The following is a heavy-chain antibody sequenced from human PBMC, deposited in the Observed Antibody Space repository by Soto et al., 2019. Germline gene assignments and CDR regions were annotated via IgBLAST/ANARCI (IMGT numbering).Heavy chain of an antibody. D-gene: IGHD5-18*01. CDR2: IYSGGST. J-gene: IGHJ4*02. CDR1: GLTVSSNY. CDR3: EIAGPGGILVAY. V-gene: IGHV3-53*01. Sequence: PGGSLRLSGSASGLTVSSNYMSWVRQAPGKGLEWVSVIYSGGSTYYADSVKGRFTISRDNSKNTLYLQMNSLRAEDTAVYYCEIAGPGGILVAYWGQGTLVTVSS.